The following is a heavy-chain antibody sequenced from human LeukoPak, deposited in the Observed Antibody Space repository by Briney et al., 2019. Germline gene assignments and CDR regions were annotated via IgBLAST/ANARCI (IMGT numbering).Heavy chain of an antibody. CDR1: GFTFSSYW. D-gene: IGHD3-10*01. CDR2: INSDGSST. CDR3: VRSDYYGSGGYGNDY. V-gene: IGHV3-74*01. J-gene: IGHJ4*02. Sequence: PGGSLRLSCAASGFTFSSYWMHWVRQAPGKGLVWVSRINSDGSSTNYADSVKGRFTISRDNAKNTLYLQMNSLRAEDTAVYYCVRSDYYGSGGYGNDYWGQGTLVTVSS.